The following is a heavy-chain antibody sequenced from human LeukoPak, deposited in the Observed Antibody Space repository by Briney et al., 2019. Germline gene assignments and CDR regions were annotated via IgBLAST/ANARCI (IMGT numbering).Heavy chain of an antibody. V-gene: IGHV3-7*04. CDR2: IKQDGSKK. J-gene: IGHJ4*02. Sequence: GGSLRLSCVASGFPFSSYWMTWVRQAPGKGLEWVANIKQDGSKKSYVDSVKGRFTISRDIAKNSLYLQMNSLRAEDTAIYYCTRVGYIDEGIDYWGQGTLVTVSS. D-gene: IGHD5-24*01. CDR3: TRVGYIDEGIDY. CDR1: GFPFSSYW.